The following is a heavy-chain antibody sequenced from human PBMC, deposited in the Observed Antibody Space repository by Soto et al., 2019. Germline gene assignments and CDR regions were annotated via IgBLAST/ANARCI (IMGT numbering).Heavy chain of an antibody. CDR1: GYTFTGQY. Sequence: QVQLVQSGAEVKKPGASMKVSCKASGYTFTGQYIHWVRQAPGQGLEWMGWINPNSGGTNYAQKFXXXVXXTXDTSISTAYMELSRLRSDDTAVYYCARGYCSSTSCHFDYWGQGTLVTVSS. J-gene: IGHJ4*02. V-gene: IGHV1-2*04. CDR2: INPNSGGT. CDR3: ARGYCSSTSCHFDY. D-gene: IGHD2-2*01.